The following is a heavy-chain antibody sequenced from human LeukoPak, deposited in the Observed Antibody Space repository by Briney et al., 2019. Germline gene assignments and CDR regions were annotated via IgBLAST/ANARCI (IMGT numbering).Heavy chain of an antibody. J-gene: IGHJ4*02. CDR3: ATTRGYSYGTTDY. CDR2: IYYSGGT. CDR1: SGSISSSSYY. Sequence: SETLSLTCTVSSGSISSSSYYWGWIRQSPGKGLEWIGSIYYSGGTYYNPSLKSRVTISVDTSKNQFSLKLGSVTAADTAVYYCATTRGYSYGTTDYWGQGTLVTVSS. D-gene: IGHD5-18*01. V-gene: IGHV4-39*01.